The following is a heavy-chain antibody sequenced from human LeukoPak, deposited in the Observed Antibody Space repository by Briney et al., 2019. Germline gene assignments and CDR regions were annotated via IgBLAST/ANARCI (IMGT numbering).Heavy chain of an antibody. V-gene: IGHV3-7*01. J-gene: IGHJ4*02. Sequence: ETLSLTCAVYGGTLSGYYWSWIRQPPGKGLEWVANIKQDGSEKYYVDSVKGRFTISRDNAKNSLYLQMNSLRAEDTAVYYCARDRAVLYWGQGTLVTVSS. D-gene: IGHD6-19*01. CDR1: GGTLSGYY. CDR3: ARDRAVLY. CDR2: IKQDGSEK.